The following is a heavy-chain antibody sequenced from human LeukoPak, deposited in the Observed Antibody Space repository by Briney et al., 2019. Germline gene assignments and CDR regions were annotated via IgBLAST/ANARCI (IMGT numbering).Heavy chain of an antibody. Sequence: GGSLRLSCAASGFTVSSNYMSWVRQAPGKGLEWVSVIYSGGSTYYADSVKGRFTISRDNSKNTLYLQMNSLRAEDTAVYYCARASLGRNYYDSSGYPTDAFDIWGQGTMVTVSS. CDR1: GFTVSSNY. J-gene: IGHJ3*02. V-gene: IGHV3-66*02. D-gene: IGHD3-22*01. CDR3: ARASLGRNYYDSSGYPTDAFDI. CDR2: IYSGGST.